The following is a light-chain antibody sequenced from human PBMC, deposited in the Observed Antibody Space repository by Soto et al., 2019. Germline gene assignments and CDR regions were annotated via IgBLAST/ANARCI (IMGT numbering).Light chain of an antibody. J-gene: IGLJ1*01. CDR3: AAWDDSLSGQV. CDR2: RNN. Sequence: QHVLTQPPSASGTPGQMVTISCSGSSSNIGSNYVYWYQQLPGTAPKLLIYRNNQRPSGVPDRFSGSKSGTSASLAIRGLRSEDEADYYCAAWDDSLSGQVFGTGTKLTVL. V-gene: IGLV1-47*01. CDR1: SSNIGSNY.